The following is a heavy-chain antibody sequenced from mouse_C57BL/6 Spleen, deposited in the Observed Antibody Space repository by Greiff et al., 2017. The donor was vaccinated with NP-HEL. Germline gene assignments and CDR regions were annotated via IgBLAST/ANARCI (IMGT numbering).Heavy chain of an antibody. CDR3: ARQDNTVPATRAMDY. CDR2: IWSDGST. CDR1: GFSLTSYG. J-gene: IGHJ4*01. V-gene: IGHV2-6-1*01. Sequence: QVQLKESGPGLVAPSQSLSITCTVSGFSLTSYGVHWVRQPPGKGLEWLVVIWSDGSTTYNSALKSRLSISKDNSKSQVFLKMNSLQTDDTAMYYCARQDNTVPATRAMDYWGQGTSVTVSS. D-gene: IGHD1-1*01.